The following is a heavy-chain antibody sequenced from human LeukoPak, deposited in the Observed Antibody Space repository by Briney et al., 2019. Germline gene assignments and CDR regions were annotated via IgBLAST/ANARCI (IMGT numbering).Heavy chain of an antibody. D-gene: IGHD5-24*01. V-gene: IGHV3-23*01. J-gene: IGHJ4*02. CDR3: ARQHRDGSPYYFDY. CDR2: ISGSGDTT. Sequence: GGSLRLSCAASGFTFSSYAMNWVRQAPGKGLEWVSAISGSGDTTYYADSVKGRFTISRDNAKNTLYLQMNSLRAEDTAVYYCARQHRDGSPYYFDYWGQGTLVTVSS. CDR1: GFTFSSYA.